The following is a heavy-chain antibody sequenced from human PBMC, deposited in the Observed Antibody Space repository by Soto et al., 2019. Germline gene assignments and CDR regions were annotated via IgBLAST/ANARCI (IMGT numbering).Heavy chain of an antibody. V-gene: IGHV4-59*08. Sequence: QVQLQESGPELVKPSETLSLTCTVSVGSISSYYWSWIRQPPGKGLEWIGYIYYSGSTNYNPSLNSRVTISVDTSQNPFSLKLSSVTAADTAVYYCARRFGRNFDYWGQGTLVTVSS. CDR2: IYYSGST. CDR3: ARRFGRNFDY. D-gene: IGHD3-16*01. J-gene: IGHJ4*02. CDR1: VGSISSYY.